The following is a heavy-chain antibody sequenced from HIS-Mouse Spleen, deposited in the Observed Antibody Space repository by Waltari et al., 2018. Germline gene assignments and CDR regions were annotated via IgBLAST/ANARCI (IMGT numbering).Heavy chain of an antibody. CDR3: AVYSGSYYLDY. D-gene: IGHD1-26*01. CDR2: IYYSGST. Sequence: QLQLQESGPGLVNPSETLSLPCPVSGGSISSSSYYWGWTRQPPGKGLEWIGSIYYSGSTYYNPSLKSRVTISVDTSKNQFSLKLSSVTAADTAVYYCAVYSGSYYLDYWGQGTLVTVSS. V-gene: IGHV4-39*07. CDR1: GGSISSSSYY. J-gene: IGHJ4*02.